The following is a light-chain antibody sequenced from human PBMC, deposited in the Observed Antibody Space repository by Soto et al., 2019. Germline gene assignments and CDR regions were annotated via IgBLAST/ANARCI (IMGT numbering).Light chain of an antibody. CDR3: QQWRT. CDR2: GAS. J-gene: IGKJ1*01. CDR1: QSVSSSY. Sequence: EIVLTQSPGTLSLSPGERATLSCRASQSVSSSYLAWYQQKPGQAPRLLIYGASSRATGIPDRFSGSGSGTDFTLTISRLEPEDFAVYYCQQWRTFGQGTKVEIQ. V-gene: IGKV3-20*01.